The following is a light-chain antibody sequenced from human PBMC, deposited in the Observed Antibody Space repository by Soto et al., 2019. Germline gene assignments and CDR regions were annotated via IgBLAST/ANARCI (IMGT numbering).Light chain of an antibody. V-gene: IGKV2-28*01. CDR2: FGS. Sequence: EIVMTQSPLTLPVTPGEPASISCSSSQSLHYNTTYNYLDWNGQKPGESPQLLIYFGSNRAPVVADRFSGSGSGTDFTMKINRVEAEDVGTYYCMQALQSLTFGQGTRLEIQ. J-gene: IGKJ5*01. CDR3: MQALQSLT. CDR1: QSLHYNTTYNY.